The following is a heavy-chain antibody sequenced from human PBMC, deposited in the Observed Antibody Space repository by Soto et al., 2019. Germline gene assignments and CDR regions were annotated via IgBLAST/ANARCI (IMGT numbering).Heavy chain of an antibody. D-gene: IGHD5-12*01. CDR3: ARSSGYVPGGY. CDR1: GDPISSGYY. CDR2: IHHSGST. Sequence: SETLSLTCTVSGDPISSGYYWGWIRQPPGKGLEWIGIIHHSGSTYYNPSLRSRITISVDTSKDQFSLKMPSVTAADTAVYYCARSSGYVPGGYWGQGMLVTVPS. V-gene: IGHV4-38-2*02. J-gene: IGHJ4*02.